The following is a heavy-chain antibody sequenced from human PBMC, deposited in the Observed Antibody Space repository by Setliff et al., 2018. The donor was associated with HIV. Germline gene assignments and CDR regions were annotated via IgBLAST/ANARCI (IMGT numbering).Heavy chain of an antibody. CDR1: GFTVSSNY. CDR2: MYDGGST. CDR3: AKGSGFYDY. J-gene: IGHJ4*02. Sequence: PGGSLRLSCPVSGFTVSSNYMTWVRQAPGKGLEWVALMYDGGSTYYADSVKGRFTITRDISKNTLDLQMNSLRVDDTAVYYCAKGSGFYDYWGQGTLVTVSS. V-gene: IGHV3-53*01. D-gene: IGHD3-22*01.